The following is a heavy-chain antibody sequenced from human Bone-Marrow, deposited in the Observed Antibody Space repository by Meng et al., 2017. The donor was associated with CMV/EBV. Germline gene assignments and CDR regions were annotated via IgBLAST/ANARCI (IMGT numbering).Heavy chain of an antibody. Sequence: QVQLQQWGAGLLKPSETLSRTCGVYGGSFSGYDSTWIRQPPGKGLEWIGEINHSGSTNYNPSLKSRVTISVDTSKNQFSLKLSSVTAADTAVYYCARLRDYWGQGTLVTVSS. CDR1: GGSFSGYD. V-gene: IGHV4-34*01. CDR2: INHSGST. CDR3: ARLRDY. J-gene: IGHJ4*02.